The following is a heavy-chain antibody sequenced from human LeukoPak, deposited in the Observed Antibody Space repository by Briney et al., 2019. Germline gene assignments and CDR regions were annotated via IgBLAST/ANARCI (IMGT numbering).Heavy chain of an antibody. CDR1: GGTFSSYT. Sequence: GASVKVSCKASGGTFSSYTISWVRQVPGQGLEWMGRIIPILGIANYAQKFQGRVTITADKSTSTAYMELSSLRSEDTAVYYCARVPLDYYDSSDLDYWGQGTLVTVSS. J-gene: IGHJ4*02. V-gene: IGHV1-69*02. CDR2: IIPILGIA. D-gene: IGHD3-22*01. CDR3: ARVPLDYYDSSDLDY.